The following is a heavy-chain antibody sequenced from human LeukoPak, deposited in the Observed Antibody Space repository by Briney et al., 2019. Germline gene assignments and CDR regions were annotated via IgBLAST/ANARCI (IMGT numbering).Heavy chain of an antibody. J-gene: IGHJ4*02. CDR1: GFTFSSHW. Sequence: PGGSLRLSCAASGFTFSSHWMTWVRQAPGKGLEWVANIKEDGTRKNYVDSVKGRFTISRDNAKNSLYLQMNSLRAEDTAVYYCARGPTSWSLKLYWGQGTLVTVSS. D-gene: IGHD2-8*01. CDR3: ARGPTSWSLKLY. CDR2: IKEDGTRK. V-gene: IGHV3-7*01.